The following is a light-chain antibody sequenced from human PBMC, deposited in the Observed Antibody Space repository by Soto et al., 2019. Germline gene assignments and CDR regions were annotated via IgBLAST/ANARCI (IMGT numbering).Light chain of an antibody. CDR3: QQLYTYPRT. J-gene: IGKJ4*01. V-gene: IGKV1-9*01. CDR2: TAS. CDR1: QGVNSY. Sequence: DIQLTQSPSFLSASVGDRVTVTRRASQGVNSYLAWYQQKPGKAPQLLIYTASTLQSGVPSRFSGSGSGTEFTLTITSRQHADFSAYYCQQLYTYPRTFGGGTKVEIK.